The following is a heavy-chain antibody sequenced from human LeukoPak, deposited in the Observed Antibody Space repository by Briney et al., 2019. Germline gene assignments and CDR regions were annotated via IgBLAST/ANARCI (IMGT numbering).Heavy chain of an antibody. CDR3: ARDRFLSPFDY. D-gene: IGHD3-10*01. V-gene: IGHV1-18*01. Sequence: ASVKVSCKASGYTFTSYGITWVRQAPGQGLEWMGWISVYNVNTNYAQKFQGRVTMTTDTSTSTAYMDLRSLRSDDTAVYYCARDRFLSPFDYWGQGTLVTVSS. CDR2: ISVYNVNT. CDR1: GYTFTSYG. J-gene: IGHJ4*02.